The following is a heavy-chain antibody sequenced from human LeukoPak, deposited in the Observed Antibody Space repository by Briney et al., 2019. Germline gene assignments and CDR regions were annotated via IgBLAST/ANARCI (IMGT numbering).Heavy chain of an antibody. V-gene: IGHV3-23*01. CDR1: GFAFRDYS. D-gene: IGHD5-12*01. CDR2: ISISGVDT. Sequence: GGSLRLSCPTSGFAFRDYSMSWVRQAPGKGLEWVSSISISGVDTFYADSVKGRFTISRDNSKNTLFLQINSLRAEDTAVYYCAKGRSGYDYFDFWGQGTLVTVSS. J-gene: IGHJ4*02. CDR3: AKGRSGYDYFDF.